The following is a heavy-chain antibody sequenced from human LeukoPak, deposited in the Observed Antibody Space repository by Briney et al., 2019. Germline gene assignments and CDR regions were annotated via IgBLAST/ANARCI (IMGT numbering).Heavy chain of an antibody. J-gene: IGHJ5*02. D-gene: IGHD5-24*01. CDR1: GFTFSNYD. Sequence: GGSLRLSCAASGFTFSNYDMYWVRQAPGKGLEWVSGVGSRGDKTYYADSVKGRFTISRDNSKNTLYLEMNSPRDEDTAVYYCTKRGVTISFFDPWGQGTLVTVSS. CDR3: TKRGVTISFFDP. V-gene: IGHV3-23*01. CDR2: VGSRGDKT.